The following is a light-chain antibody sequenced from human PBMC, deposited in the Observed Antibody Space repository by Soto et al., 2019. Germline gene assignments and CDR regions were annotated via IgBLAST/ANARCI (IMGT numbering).Light chain of an antibody. CDR3: QQYGSSPWT. CDR2: GAT. Sequence: ETVLTQSPGTLSLSPGERATLSCRASQTIRSNYLAWYRQTPGQAPRLLIYGATNMATGIAPRFSGSGSGTDFTLIISRLEPEDFALYYCQQYGSSPWTFGQGTKVEIK. J-gene: IGKJ1*01. V-gene: IGKV3-20*01. CDR1: QTIRSNY.